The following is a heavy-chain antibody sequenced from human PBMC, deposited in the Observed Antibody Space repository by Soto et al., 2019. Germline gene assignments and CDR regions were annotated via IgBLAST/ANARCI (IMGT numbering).Heavy chain of an antibody. D-gene: IGHD3-3*02. Sequence: QVQLVQSGAEVKEPGASVRVSCKASGYTFINYDLSWVRQATGQGLEWMGWMNPGSGKTGYANNFQGRVTRTRDASSNGANPTMRSMTSEDTAVVYWARMASFFKFSWFYPWGQGPQVPVSS. V-gene: IGHV1-8*02. CDR1: GYTFINYD. J-gene: IGHJ5*02. CDR3: ARMASFFKFSWFYP. CDR2: MNPGSGKT.